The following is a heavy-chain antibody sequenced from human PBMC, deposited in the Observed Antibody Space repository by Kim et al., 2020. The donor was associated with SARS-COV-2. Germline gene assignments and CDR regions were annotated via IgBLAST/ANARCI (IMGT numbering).Heavy chain of an antibody. CDR2: ISISGSTI. V-gene: IGHV3-11*01. D-gene: IGHD3-10*01. CDR1: GFTFLDYY. J-gene: IGHJ6*02. CDR3: ARVPYYYGSGSYYFPTLGMDV. Sequence: GGSLRLSCAASGFTFLDYYMSWIRQAPGKGLEWVSYISISGSTIYYADSVKGRFTISRDNAKNSLYLQMNSLRAEDTAVYYCARVPYYYGSGSYYFPTLGMDVWGQGTTVTVSS.